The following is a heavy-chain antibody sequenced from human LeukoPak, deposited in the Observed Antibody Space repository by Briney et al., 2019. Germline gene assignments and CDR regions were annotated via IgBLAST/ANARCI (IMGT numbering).Heavy chain of an antibody. J-gene: IGHJ6*02. V-gene: IGHV3-74*01. CDR3: ARGLRNQLVYYYYGMDV. CDR2: INSDGSSK. CDR1: AFTFSRYW. D-gene: IGHD1-14*01. Sequence: RGSLRLSCAASAFTFSRYWMHWVRQAPGKGLVWVSRINSDGSSKSYADSVKGRFTFSRDNAKNTLYLQMNSLRAEDTAVYYCARGLRNQLVYYYYGMDVWGQGTTVTVSS.